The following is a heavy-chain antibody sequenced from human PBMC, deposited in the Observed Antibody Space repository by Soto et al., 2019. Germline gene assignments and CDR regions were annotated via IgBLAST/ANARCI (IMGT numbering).Heavy chain of an antibody. CDR1: GYTFTSYY. V-gene: IGHV1-46*01. CDR3: ARDQSYYGMDV. J-gene: IGHJ6*02. Sequence: ASVKVSCKASGYTFTSYYMHWVRQAPGQGLEWMGFINPSGGSTTYAQNFQGRVTMTRDTSTGTVYMELSSLRSEDTAVYYCARDQSYYGMDVWGQGTTVTVSS. CDR2: INPSGGST.